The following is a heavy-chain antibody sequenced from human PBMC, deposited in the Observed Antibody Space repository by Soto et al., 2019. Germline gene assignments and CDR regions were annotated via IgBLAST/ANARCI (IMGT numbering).Heavy chain of an antibody. CDR1: GGTFSSYA. D-gene: IGHD2-2*01. CDR2: IIPIFGTA. J-gene: IGHJ6*02. Sequence: QVQLVQSGAEVKKPGSSVKVSCKASGGTFSSYAISWVRQAPGQGLEWMGGIIPIFGTANYAQKFQGRVTITADESTSTAYMELSSLRSEDTAVYYCARGSLRDQLLRYYYYGMDVWGQGTTVTVSS. CDR3: ARGSLRDQLLRYYYYGMDV. V-gene: IGHV1-69*12.